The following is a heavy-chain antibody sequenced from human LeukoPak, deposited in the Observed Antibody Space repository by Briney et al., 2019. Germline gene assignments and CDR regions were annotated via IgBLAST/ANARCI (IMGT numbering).Heavy chain of an antibody. CDR3: ASSGYPEDAFDI. V-gene: IGHV4-59*11. Sequence: PSETLSLTCTVSGGSISSHYWSWIRQPPGKGLEWIGYIYYSGSTNYNPSLKSRVTISVDTSKNQFSLKLSSVTAADTAVYYCASSGYPEDAFDIWGQGTMATVSS. CDR2: IYYSGST. J-gene: IGHJ3*02. D-gene: IGHD3-22*01. CDR1: GGSISSHY.